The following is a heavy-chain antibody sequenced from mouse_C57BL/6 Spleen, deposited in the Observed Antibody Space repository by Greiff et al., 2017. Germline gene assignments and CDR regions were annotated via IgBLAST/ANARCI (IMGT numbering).Heavy chain of an antibody. CDR1: GFTFSSYA. V-gene: IGHV5-4*01. CDR3: AREDYDSYFDY. Sequence: DVMLVESGGGLVKPGGSLKLSCAASGFTFSSYAMSWVRQTPEKRLEWVATISDGGSYTYYPDNVKGRFTISRDNAKNNLYLQMSHLKSEDTAMYYCAREDYDSYFDYWGQGTTLTVSS. D-gene: IGHD2-4*01. J-gene: IGHJ2*01. CDR2: ISDGGSYT.